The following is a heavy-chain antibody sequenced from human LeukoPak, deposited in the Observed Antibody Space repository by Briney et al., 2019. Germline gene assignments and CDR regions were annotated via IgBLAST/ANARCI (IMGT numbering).Heavy chain of an antibody. J-gene: IGHJ4*02. CDR2: INPNSGGT. CDR1: GYTFTSYD. CDR3: ARGVGATTPIDY. V-gene: IGHV1-2*02. D-gene: IGHD1-26*01. Sequence: ASVKVSCKASGYTFTSYDINWVRQAPGQGLEWMGWINPNSGGTNYAQKFQGRVTMTRDTSISTAYMELSRLRSDDTAVYYCARGVGATTPIDYWGQGTLVTVSS.